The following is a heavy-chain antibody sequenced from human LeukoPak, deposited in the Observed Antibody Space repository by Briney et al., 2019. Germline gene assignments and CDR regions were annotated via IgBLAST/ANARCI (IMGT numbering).Heavy chain of an antibody. V-gene: IGHV1-2*04. CDR2: INPNSGGT. CDR1: GYTFTVYY. J-gene: IGHJ4*01. D-gene: IGHD6-6*01. Sequence: ASVKVSCKASGYTFTVYYMHWVRQAPGQGLEWMGWINPNSGGTNYAQKFQGWVTMTRDTSISTAYLELSRLRSDDTAVYYCARAIAARPGYYFDYWGQGTLVTVSS. CDR3: ARAIAARPGYYFDY.